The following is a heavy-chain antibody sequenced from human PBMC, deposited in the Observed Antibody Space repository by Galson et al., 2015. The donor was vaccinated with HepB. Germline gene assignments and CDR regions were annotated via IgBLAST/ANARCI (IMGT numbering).Heavy chain of an antibody. CDR3: ANYPSNVGPVPAAIRGYYYGMDV. J-gene: IGHJ6*02. CDR1: GFTFSSYG. CDR2: ISYVGSNK. Sequence: SLRLSCAASGFTFSSYGMHWVRQAPGKGLEWVAVISYVGSNKYYADSVKGRFTISRDNSKNTLYLQMNSLRAEDTAVYYCANYPSNVGPVPAAIRGYYYGMDVWGQGTRSPSP. V-gene: IGHV3-30*18. D-gene: IGHD2-2*02.